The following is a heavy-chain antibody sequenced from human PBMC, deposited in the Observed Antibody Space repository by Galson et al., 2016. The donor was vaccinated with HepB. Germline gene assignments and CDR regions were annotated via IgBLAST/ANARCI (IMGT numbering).Heavy chain of an antibody. Sequence: SLRLSCAASGFTLSTYSINWVRQGPVKGLEWVANIHKDGNTKAYVGSVQGRFTISRDNAERSVSLQMDGLRPEDTAVYYCVRAVRTDYSGSWWDSWGQGTLVTVSS. J-gene: IGHJ5*01. CDR3: VRAVRTDYSGSWWDS. V-gene: IGHV3-7*03. CDR1: GFTLSTYS. D-gene: IGHD6-13*01. CDR2: IHKDGNTK.